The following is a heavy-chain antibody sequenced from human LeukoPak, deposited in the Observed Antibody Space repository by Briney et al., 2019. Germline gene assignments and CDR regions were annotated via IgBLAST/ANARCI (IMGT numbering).Heavy chain of an antibody. CDR1: GGSISSYY. CDR2: IYYSGST. J-gene: IGHJ6*02. D-gene: IGHD3-3*01. CDR3: AREARDDFWSGQRGYGMDV. V-gene: IGHV4-59*01. Sequence: SETLSLTCTVSGGSISSYYWSWIRQPPGKGLEWIGYIYYSGSTNYNPSLKSRVTISVDTSKNQFSLKLSSVTAADTAVYYCAREARDDFWSGQRGYGMDVWGQGTTVTVSS.